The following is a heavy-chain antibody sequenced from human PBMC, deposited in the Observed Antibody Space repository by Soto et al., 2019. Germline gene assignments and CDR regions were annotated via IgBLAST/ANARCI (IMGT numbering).Heavy chain of an antibody. D-gene: IGHD3-3*01. CDR1: GGSFSGYY. V-gene: IGHV4-34*01. J-gene: IGHJ6*02. Sequence: PSETLSLTCAVYGGSFSGYYRSWIRQPPGKGLEWIGEINHSGSTNYNPSLKSRVTISVDTSKNQFSLKLSSVTAADTAVYYCARGLWEGLRFLEWFYYYYGMDVWGQGTTVTVSS. CDR2: INHSGST. CDR3: ARGLWEGLRFLEWFYYYYGMDV.